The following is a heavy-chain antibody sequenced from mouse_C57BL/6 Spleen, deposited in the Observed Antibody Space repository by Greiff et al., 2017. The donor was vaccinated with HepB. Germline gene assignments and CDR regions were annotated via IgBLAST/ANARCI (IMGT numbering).Heavy chain of an antibody. CDR3: ARGVYYGSSWYAMDY. Sequence: VQLQQSGPELVKPGASVKISCKASGYAFSSSWMNWVKQRPGKGLEWIGRIYPGDGDTNYNGKFKGKATLTADKSSSTAYMQLSSLTSEDSAVYFCARGVYYGSSWYAMDYWGQGTSVTVSS. CDR1: GYAFSSSW. J-gene: IGHJ4*01. V-gene: IGHV1-82*01. D-gene: IGHD1-1*01. CDR2: IYPGDGDT.